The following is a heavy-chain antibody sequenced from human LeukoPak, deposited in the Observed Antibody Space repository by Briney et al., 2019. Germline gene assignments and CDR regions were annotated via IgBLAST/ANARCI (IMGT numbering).Heavy chain of an antibody. CDR3: ARAPGYSFDP. V-gene: IGHV3-7*01. CDR1: GVSISSSNSY. CDR2: IKQDGSEK. J-gene: IGHJ5*02. D-gene: IGHD4-11*01. Sequence: ETLSLTCTVSGVSISSSNSYWGWIRQPPGKGLEWVANIKQDGSEKYYVDSVKGRFTISRDNAKNSLYLQMNSLRAEDTAVYYCARAPGYSFDPWGQGTLVTVSS.